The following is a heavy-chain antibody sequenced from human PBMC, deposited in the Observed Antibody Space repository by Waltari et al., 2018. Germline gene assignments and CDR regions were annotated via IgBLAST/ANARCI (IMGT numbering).Heavy chain of an antibody. J-gene: IGHJ2*01. D-gene: IGHD3-22*01. CDR3: AREGLGYVPSGFNDWYFDL. CDR2: IYSGGST. V-gene: IGHV3-53*01. CDR1: GFTVSSNY. Sequence: EVQLVESGGGLIQPGGSLRLSCAAYGFTVSSNYMSWVRQAPGKGLAWVSVIYSGGSTYYADSVKGRFTISRDNSKNTLYLQMNSLRAEDTAVYYCAREGLGYVPSGFNDWYFDLWGRGTLVTVSS.